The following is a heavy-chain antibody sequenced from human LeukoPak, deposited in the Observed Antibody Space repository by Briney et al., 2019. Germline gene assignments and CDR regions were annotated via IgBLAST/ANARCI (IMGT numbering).Heavy chain of an antibody. D-gene: IGHD3-16*01. CDR3: ARGARDYFAMDV. J-gene: IGHJ6*02. Sequence: SQTLSLTCVVSGDSFSRHPAAWNWIRQSPSRGLEWLGRTFCSSQCFNDYAESVKSRISVNADTSNNQFSLQPNSVTPDDTAVYYCARGARDYFAMDVWGQGTTVTVSS. CDR2: TFCSSQCFN. V-gene: IGHV6-1*01. CDR1: GDSFSRHPAA.